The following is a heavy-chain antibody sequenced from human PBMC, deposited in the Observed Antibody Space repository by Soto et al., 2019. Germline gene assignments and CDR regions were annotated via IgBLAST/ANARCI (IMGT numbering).Heavy chain of an antibody. J-gene: IGHJ6*01. CDR2: ISGSGGST. Sequence: VGSLRLSCASSVFTFSSYAMSCVRHSPGKGLEWVSAISGSGGSTYYADSVKGRFTISRDNSKNTLYLKMKSLRAEDTAVYYCAKVGYRSRWYSDGMDVWGQGTTVIVS. D-gene: IGHD6-13*01. CDR1: VFTFSSYA. V-gene: IGHV3-23*01. CDR3: AKVGYRSRWYSDGMDV.